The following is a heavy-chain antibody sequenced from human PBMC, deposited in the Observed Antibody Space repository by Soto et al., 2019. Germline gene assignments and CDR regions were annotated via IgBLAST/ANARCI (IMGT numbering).Heavy chain of an antibody. CDR1: GGSVSSDLYY. CDR2: VYNTGST. Sequence: SETLSLTCTVSGGSVSSDLYYWTWIRQPPGKGLEWVGRVYNTGSTIYNPSLKSRVTISIDSSKNQFSLKLSSVTAADTAVYYCARGRSSSGYWGQGTLVTVSS. J-gene: IGHJ4*02. CDR3: ARGRSSSGY. D-gene: IGHD3-16*02. V-gene: IGHV4-61*01.